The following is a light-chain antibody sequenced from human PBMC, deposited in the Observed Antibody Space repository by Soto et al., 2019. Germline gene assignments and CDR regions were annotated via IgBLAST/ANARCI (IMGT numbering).Light chain of an antibody. Sequence: ETALTQSPGPLSLSPGERATLSCGASLSGTSRYLAWYQQKPGQAPRLPFFGASIRDTGIPDRFSGSGSGTDFTLTINRLEPEDFAVYYCHQYGSSPGTFGPGTKVDIK. J-gene: IGKJ1*01. CDR2: GAS. V-gene: IGKV3-20*01. CDR3: HQYGSSPGT. CDR1: LSGTSRY.